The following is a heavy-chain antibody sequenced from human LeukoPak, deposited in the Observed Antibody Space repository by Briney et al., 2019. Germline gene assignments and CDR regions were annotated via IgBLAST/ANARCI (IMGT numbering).Heavy chain of an antibody. CDR2: IYTSGST. D-gene: IGHD3-10*01. J-gene: IGHJ4*02. CDR3: ARTPQGFGELPIAVFSDY. V-gene: IGHV4-61*02. Sequence: PSETLSLTCTVSGYSISSGYFWGWIRQPAGKGLEWIGRIYTSGSTNYNPSLKSRVTISVDTSKNQFSLKLSSVTAADTAVYYCARTPQGFGELPIAVFSDYWGQGTLVTVSS. CDR1: GYSISSGYF.